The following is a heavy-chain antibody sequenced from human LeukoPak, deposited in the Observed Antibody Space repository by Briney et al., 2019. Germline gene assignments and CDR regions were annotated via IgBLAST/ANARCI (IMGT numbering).Heavy chain of an antibody. Sequence: GGSLRLSCAASGFTFSSYWMHWVRQAPGKGLVWVSRINSDGSSTSYADSVKGRFTISRDNAKNTLYLQMNSLRAEDMAVYYCARERSELGEDHYYYYYGMDVWGQGTTVTVSS. CDR1: GFTFSSYW. CDR3: ARERSELGEDHYYYYYGMDV. V-gene: IGHV3-74*01. D-gene: IGHD7-27*01. J-gene: IGHJ6*02. CDR2: INSDGSST.